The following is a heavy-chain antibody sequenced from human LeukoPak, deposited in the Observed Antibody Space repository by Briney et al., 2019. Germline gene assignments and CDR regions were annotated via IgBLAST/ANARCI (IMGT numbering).Heavy chain of an antibody. CDR3: ARTGITGTTDY. CDR2: IYYSGST. D-gene: IGHD1-7*01. Sequence: SWIRQPPGEGLEWIGYIYYSGSTYYNPSLKSRVTISVDTSKNQFSLKLSSVTAADTAVYYCARTGITGTTDYWGQGTLVTVSS. J-gene: IGHJ4*02. V-gene: IGHV4-30-4*01.